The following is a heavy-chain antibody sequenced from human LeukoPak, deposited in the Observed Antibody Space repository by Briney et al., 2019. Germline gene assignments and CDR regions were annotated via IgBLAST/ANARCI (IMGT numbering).Heavy chain of an antibody. CDR2: ISSSGSTI. D-gene: IGHD4-17*01. J-gene: IGHJ6*02. V-gene: IGHV3-48*03. Sequence: GGPLRLSCAASGFTFSSYEMNWVRQAPGKGLEWVSYISSSGSTIYYADSVKGRFTISRDNAKNSLYLQMNSLRAEDTAVYYCARDVAVTTDRTYYYGMDVWGQGTTVTVSS. CDR1: GFTFSSYE. CDR3: ARDVAVTTDRTYYYGMDV.